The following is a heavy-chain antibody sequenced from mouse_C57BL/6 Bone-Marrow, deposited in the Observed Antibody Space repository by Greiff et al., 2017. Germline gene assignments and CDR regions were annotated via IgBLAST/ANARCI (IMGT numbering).Heavy chain of an antibody. J-gene: IGHJ2*01. Sequence: VQLQQSGPELVKPGASVKISCKASGYSFTSYYIHWVKQRPGQGLEWIGVIDPSDSYTNYNQKFKGKATLTVDTSSSTAYMQLSSLTSEDSAVYYCARGQLRYYFDYWGQSTTLTVSS. CDR1: GYSFTSYY. V-gene: IGHV1-59*01. CDR3: ARGQLRYYFDY. D-gene: IGHD3-2*02. CDR2: IDPSDSYT.